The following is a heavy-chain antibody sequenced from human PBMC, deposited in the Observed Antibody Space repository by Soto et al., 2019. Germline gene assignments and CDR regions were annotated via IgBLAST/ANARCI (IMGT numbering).Heavy chain of an antibody. J-gene: IGHJ6*03. CDR3: ARGYCSGGSCYTGDYYYYMDV. CDR1: GGTFSSYT. V-gene: IGHV1-69*02. Sequence: QVQLVQSGAEVKKPGSSVKVSCKASGGTFSSYTISWVRQAPGQGLEWMGRIIPILGIANYAQKFQGRVTITADKSTSTAYMALSSLRSEDTAVYYCARGYCSGGSCYTGDYYYYMDVWGKGTTVTVSS. CDR2: IIPILGIA. D-gene: IGHD2-15*01.